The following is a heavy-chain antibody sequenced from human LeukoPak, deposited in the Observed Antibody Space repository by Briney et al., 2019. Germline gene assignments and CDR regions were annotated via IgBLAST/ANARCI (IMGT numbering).Heavy chain of an antibody. CDR1: GGSISSYY. CDR2: IYYSGST. J-gene: IGHJ6*02. V-gene: IGHV4-59*08. D-gene: IGHD2-21*02. CDR3: ARFGGVVTAQAYYYGMDV. Sequence: PSETLSLTCTVSGGSISSYYWSWIRQPPGKGLEWIGYIYYSGSTNYNPSLKSRVTISVDTSKNQFSLKLSSVTAADTAVYYCARFGGVVTAQAYYYGMDVWGQGTTVTVSS.